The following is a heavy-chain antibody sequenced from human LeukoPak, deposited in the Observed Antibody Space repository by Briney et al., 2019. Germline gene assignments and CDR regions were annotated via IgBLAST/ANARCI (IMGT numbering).Heavy chain of an antibody. CDR3: ARGLRSDY. J-gene: IGHJ4*02. V-gene: IGHV1-8*01. Sequence: GASVKVSCKASGYIFSNYDINWVRQAPGHGLEWMGWMYPNSGRRVYAQKFQGRVTMTRNSSINTAYMELTSLRSDDRAVYYCARGLRSDYWGQGTLVTVSS. CDR1: GYIFSNYD. CDR2: MYPNSGRR. D-gene: IGHD3-16*02.